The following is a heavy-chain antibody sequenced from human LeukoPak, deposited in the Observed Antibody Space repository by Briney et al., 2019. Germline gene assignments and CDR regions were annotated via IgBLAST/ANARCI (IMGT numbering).Heavy chain of an antibody. D-gene: IGHD4-17*01. CDR1: GFTFSSYG. CDR2: IWYDGSNN. J-gene: IGHJ4*02. V-gene: IGHV3-33*01. Sequence: PGGSLRLSCAASGFTFSSYGMHWVRQAPGKGLEWVAVIWYDGSNNYYADSVKGRFTISRDNSKNTLYLQMNSLRAEDTAVYYCARVSGDYWYFDYWGQGTLVTVSS. CDR3: ARVSGDYWYFDY.